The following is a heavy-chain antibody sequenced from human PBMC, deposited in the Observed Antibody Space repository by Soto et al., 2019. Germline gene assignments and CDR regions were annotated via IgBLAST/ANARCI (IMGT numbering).Heavy chain of an antibody. Sequence: GGSLRLSCAASGFSFSSAWMSWVRQTPEKGLEWVGRIKSESDGGTTDYAAPVKGRFTIPRDDSENTLYLQMNSLKTEDTAVYYCTTDGFYSPVGHWGQGALVTGSS. V-gene: IGHV3-15*01. J-gene: IGHJ4*02. CDR2: IKSESDGGTT. CDR1: GFSFSSAW. D-gene: IGHD4-4*01. CDR3: TTDGFYSPVGH.